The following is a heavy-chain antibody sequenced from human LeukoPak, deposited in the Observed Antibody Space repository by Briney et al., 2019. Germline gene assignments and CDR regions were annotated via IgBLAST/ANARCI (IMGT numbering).Heavy chain of an antibody. D-gene: IGHD3-22*01. Sequence: GASVKVSCKASGYTFTSYYMHWVRQAPGQGLGWMGIINPSGGSTSYAQEFQGRVTMTRDTSTSTVYMELSSLRSEDTAVYYCARDARFYYDRSGYYYPLWFDPWGQGTLVTVSS. CDR1: GYTFTSYY. V-gene: IGHV1-46*01. CDR2: INPSGGST. J-gene: IGHJ5*02. CDR3: ARDARFYYDRSGYYYPLWFDP.